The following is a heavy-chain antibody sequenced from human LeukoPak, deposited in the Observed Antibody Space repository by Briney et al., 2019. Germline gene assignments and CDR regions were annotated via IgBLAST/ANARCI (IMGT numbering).Heavy chain of an antibody. CDR2: IWYDGSNK. Sequence: PGRSLRLSCAASGFTFSSYGMHWVRQAPGKGLEWVAVIWYDGSNKYYADSVKGLFTISRDNSKNTLYLQMNSLRAEDTAVYYCAKSGSYGYSYFDYWGQGTLVTVSS. CDR1: GFTFSSYG. CDR3: AKSGSYGYSYFDY. D-gene: IGHD5-18*01. J-gene: IGHJ4*02. V-gene: IGHV3-33*06.